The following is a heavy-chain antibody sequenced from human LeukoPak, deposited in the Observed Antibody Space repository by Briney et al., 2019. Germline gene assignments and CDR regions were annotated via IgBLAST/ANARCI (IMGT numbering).Heavy chain of an antibody. J-gene: IGHJ4*02. CDR1: DYSISSGYY. V-gene: IGHV4-38-2*02. D-gene: IGHD2-2*01. CDR2: IYHSGGT. CDR3: ASRVVVPAYYYDC. Sequence: SETLSLTCTVSDYSISSGYYWGWIRQPPGKGLEWIGSIYHSGGTYYNPSLKSRVTISVDTSKNQFSLKLTSVTAADTAIYYCASRVVVPAYYYDCWGQGTLVTVSS.